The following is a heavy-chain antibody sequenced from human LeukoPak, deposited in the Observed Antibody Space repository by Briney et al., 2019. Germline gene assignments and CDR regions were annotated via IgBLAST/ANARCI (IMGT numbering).Heavy chain of an antibody. CDR3: ARVDAFDI. CDR2: IHYSGST. CDR1: GGSISSSSYY. Sequence: SETLSLTCTVSGGSISSSSYYWGWIRQPPGKGLEWIGSIHYSGSTYYNPYLKSRVTISVDTSKNQFSLKLSSVTAADTAVYYCARVDAFDIWGQGTMVTVSS. V-gene: IGHV4-39*07. J-gene: IGHJ3*02.